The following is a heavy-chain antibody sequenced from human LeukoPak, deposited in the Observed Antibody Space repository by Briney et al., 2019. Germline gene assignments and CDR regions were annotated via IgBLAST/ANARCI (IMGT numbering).Heavy chain of an antibody. CDR1: AESFSGYH. CDR2: IDHSGSA. V-gene: IGHV4-34*01. Sequence: SETLSLTCGVYAESFSGYHWTWIRLRPGKGLDWIGDIDHSGSAHYNPSLKSRVTISVDTSNKQFSLNLHSVTAADTAVYYCARSFPSSSRWFDPWGQGTLVTVSS. D-gene: IGHD6-6*01. CDR3: ARSFPSSSRWFDP. J-gene: IGHJ5*02.